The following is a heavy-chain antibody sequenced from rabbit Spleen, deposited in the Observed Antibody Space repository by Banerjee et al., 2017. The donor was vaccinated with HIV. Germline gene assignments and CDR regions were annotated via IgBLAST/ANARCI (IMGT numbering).Heavy chain of an antibody. V-gene: IGHV1S45*01. Sequence: QEQLEESGGDLVKPEGSLTLTCKASGFDFSGSYYMCWVRQAPGKGLEWIGCIATNDDKNIHYGSWAKGRFTISKTSSPTVTLEMTSLTDADTATYFCARSDRGNRYAYFNFWGQGTLVTVS. D-gene: IGHD8-1*01. J-gene: IGHJ4*01. CDR2: IATNDDKNI. CDR3: ARSDRGNRYAYFNF. CDR1: GFDFSGSYY.